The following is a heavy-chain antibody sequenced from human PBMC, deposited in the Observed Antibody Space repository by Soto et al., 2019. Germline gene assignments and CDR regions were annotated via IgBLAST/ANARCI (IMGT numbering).Heavy chain of an antibody. CDR3: AKNSGWFNT. CDR1: GFTFSSYW. D-gene: IGHD3-10*01. V-gene: IGHV3-74*01. Sequence: PGGSLRLSCAASGFTFSSYWMHWVRQAPGKGLVWVSRINSDGSGGTTYYADSVKGRFTISRDNSINTVFLQMNSLRADDTALYFCAKNSGWFNTWGQGALVTVSS. J-gene: IGHJ5*02. CDR2: INSDGSGGTT.